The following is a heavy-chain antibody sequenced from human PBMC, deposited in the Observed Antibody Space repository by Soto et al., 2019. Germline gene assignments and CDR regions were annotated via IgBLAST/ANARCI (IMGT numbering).Heavy chain of an antibody. CDR3: VRFWPPPYSDALTDYTDAFDY. J-gene: IGHJ4*02. Sequence: SEDRSLTWTVSGGSFSPDAWSGIRQSPGKGLEWLGYIYYAGTTSYNPSLKSRATISLETSKSQFSLKLSSVTAADTAVYYCVRFWPPPYSDALTDYTDAFDYWGQGTLVTVSS. D-gene: IGHD3-9*01. V-gene: IGHV4-59*08. CDR2: IYYAGTT. CDR1: GGSFSPDA.